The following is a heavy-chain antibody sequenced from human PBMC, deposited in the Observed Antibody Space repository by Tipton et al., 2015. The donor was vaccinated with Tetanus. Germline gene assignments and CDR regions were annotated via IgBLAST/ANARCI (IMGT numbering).Heavy chain of an antibody. Sequence: QLVQSGAEVKKPGESLKISCKGSGYSFTGYWIAWVRQMPGKGLEWMGTIYPGDSDTTYSPSFQGQVTISADKSIKPAYLGWNSRGASDPAMYYCASLYGGNPPFDYWGQGTLVTVSS. CDR1: GYSFTGYW. J-gene: IGHJ4*02. V-gene: IGHV5-51*01. D-gene: IGHD4-23*01. CDR2: IYPGDSDT. CDR3: ASLYGGNPPFDY.